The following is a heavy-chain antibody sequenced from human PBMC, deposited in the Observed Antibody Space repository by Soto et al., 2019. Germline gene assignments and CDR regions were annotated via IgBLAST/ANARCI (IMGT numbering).Heavy chain of an antibody. V-gene: IGHV1-69*01. CDR1: GGTFNSYT. J-gene: IGHJ2*01. D-gene: IGHD3-9*01. CDR3: ARDVGGTGYYIWYLDL. CDR2: IIPIFGTA. Sequence: QVQLVQSGAEVKKPGSSVKVSCKASGGTFNSYTIHWVRQAPGQGLEWMGGIIPIFGTANYAQKFQGRVTISADESTSIAYMELSSLTSDDTAVYYCARDVGGTGYYIWYLDLWGRGTLVTVSS.